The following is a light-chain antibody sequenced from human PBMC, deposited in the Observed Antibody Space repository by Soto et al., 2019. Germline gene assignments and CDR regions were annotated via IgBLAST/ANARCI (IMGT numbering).Light chain of an antibody. CDR3: QQYDNLPLT. CDR2: DAS. CDR1: QDISNY. J-gene: IGKJ4*01. Sequence: DIQLTQSPSSLSASVGDRVTITCQASQDISNYLNWYQQKTGKAPKLLIYDASNLETGVPSRFSGSGSGTDFTFTISRLQPEDISTYYCQQYDNLPLTFGGGTKVDIK. V-gene: IGKV1-33*01.